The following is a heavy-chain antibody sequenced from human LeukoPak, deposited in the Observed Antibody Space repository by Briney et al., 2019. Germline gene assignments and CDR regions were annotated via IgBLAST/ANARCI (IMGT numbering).Heavy chain of an antibody. CDR2: INHSGST. CDR3: ARHRRFGELLLDY. CDR1: GGSFSGYY. J-gene: IGHJ4*02. D-gene: IGHD3-10*01. V-gene: IGHV4-34*01. Sequence: SETLSLTCAVYGGSFSGYYWSWVRQPPGKGLEWIGEINHSGSTNYNPSLTSRVTISVDTSKNQFSLKLSSVTAADTAVYYCARHRRFGELLLDYWGQGTLVTVSS.